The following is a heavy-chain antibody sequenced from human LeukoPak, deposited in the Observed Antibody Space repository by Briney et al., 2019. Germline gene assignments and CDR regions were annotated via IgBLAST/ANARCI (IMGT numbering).Heavy chain of an antibody. J-gene: IGHJ5*02. V-gene: IGHV3-30*03. CDR2: ISSDESTD. Sequence: GGSLRLSCAASGFTFSTYGMHWVRQAPGKGLEWVAVISSDESTDYYSDSVRGRFTVSRDNSKNTLYLQVNSLRAEDTAVYYCAREGLGTTFSAWFDPWGQGTPVTVSS. CDR1: GFTFSTYG. CDR3: AREGLGTTFSAWFDP. D-gene: IGHD1-7*01.